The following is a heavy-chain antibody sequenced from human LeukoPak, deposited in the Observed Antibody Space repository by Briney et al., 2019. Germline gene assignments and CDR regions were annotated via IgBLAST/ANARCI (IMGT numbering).Heavy chain of an antibody. D-gene: IGHD3-22*01. J-gene: IGHJ4*02. CDR2: ISYDGSNK. V-gene: IGHV3-30*04. CDR1: GFTFSSYA. Sequence: QPGGSLRLSCAASGFTFSSYAMHWVRQAPGKGLEWVAVISYDGSNKYYADSVKGRFTISRDNSKNTLYLQMNSLRAEDTAVYYCAGDGDSSGYYRPFRYWGQGTLVTVSS. CDR3: AGDGDSSGYYRPFRY.